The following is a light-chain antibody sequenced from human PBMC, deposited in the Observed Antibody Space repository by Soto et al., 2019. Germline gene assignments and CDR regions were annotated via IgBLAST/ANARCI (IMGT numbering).Light chain of an antibody. V-gene: IGKV3-15*01. CDR3: QQYNNWPFT. Sequence: EIVMTQSPATLSVSPGERATLSCRASQSVRSNFAWYQQKPGQAPRLLLYGASTRATSIPARFSGSGSGTEFTLTISSLQSEDFAVYYCQQYNNWPFTFGGGTKVEIK. CDR1: QSVRSN. J-gene: IGKJ4*01. CDR2: GAS.